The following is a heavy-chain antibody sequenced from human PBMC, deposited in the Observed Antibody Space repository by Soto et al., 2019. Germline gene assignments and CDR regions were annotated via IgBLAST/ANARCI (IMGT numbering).Heavy chain of an antibody. J-gene: IGHJ6*02. CDR2: IIPIFGTA. D-gene: IGHD3-10*01. Sequence: SVKVSCKASGGTFSSYAISWVRRAPGQGLEWMGGIIPIFGTANYAQKFQGRVTITADESTSTAYMELSSLRSEDTAVYYCARGSPNYGSAPAYGMDVWGQGTTVTVSS. CDR1: GGTFSSYA. V-gene: IGHV1-69*13. CDR3: ARGSPNYGSAPAYGMDV.